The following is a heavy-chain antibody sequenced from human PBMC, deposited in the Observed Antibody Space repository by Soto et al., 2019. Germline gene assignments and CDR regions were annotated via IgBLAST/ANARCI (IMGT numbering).Heavy chain of an antibody. Sequence: VGRAACGESLNIYGISLVRQATGQAREWMXWXSXXXGXTXXXQXXEXRVTMTTDTSTSTAYMELRSLRSDDTAVYYCARRPHFVQQGAFDIWGQGTIVTVSS. CDR2: XSXXXGXT. CDR3: ARRPHFVQQGAFDI. J-gene: IGHJ3*02. V-gene: IGHV1-18*01. CDR1: GESLNIYG. D-gene: IGHD6-13*01.